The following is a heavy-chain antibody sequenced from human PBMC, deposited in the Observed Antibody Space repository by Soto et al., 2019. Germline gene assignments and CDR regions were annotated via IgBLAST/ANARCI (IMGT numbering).Heavy chain of an antibody. V-gene: IGHV1-69*13. D-gene: IGHD3-10*01. J-gene: IGHJ4*02. CDR2: IIPIFGTA. CDR3: ARASGSGSSRFPYYFDY. CDR1: GGTFSSYA. Sequence: VASVKVSCKASGGTFSSYAISWVRQAPGQGLEWMGGIIPIFGTANYAQKFQGRVTITADESTSTAYMELSSLRSEDTAVYYCARASGSGSSRFPYYFDYWGQGTLVTVSS.